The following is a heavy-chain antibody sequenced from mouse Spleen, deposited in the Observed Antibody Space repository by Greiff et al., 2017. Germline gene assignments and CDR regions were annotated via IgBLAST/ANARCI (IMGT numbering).Heavy chain of an antibody. CDR3: ASPYPSYYLYYYAMDY. CDR2: IWSGGST. D-gene: IGHD1-1*01. V-gene: IGHV2-2*01. CDR1: GFSLTSYG. J-gene: IGHJ4*01. Sequence: QVQLQQSGPGLVQPSQSLSITCTVSGFSLTSYGVHWVRQSPGKGLEWLGVIWSGGSTDYNAAFISRLSISKDNSKSQVFFKMNSLQADDTAIYYCASPYPSYYLYYYAMDYWGQGTSVTVSS.